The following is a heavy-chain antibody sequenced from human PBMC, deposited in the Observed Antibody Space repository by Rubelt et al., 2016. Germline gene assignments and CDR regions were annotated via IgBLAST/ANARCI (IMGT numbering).Heavy chain of an antibody. V-gene: IGHV3-23*01. CDR1: GFTFSYD. Sequence: EVQVLESGGGLVQPGGSLRLSCSASGFTFSYDVSWVRQAPGKGLEWVSGTSGRGTYTYSAESVKGRFTISRDTAKNTLYLQRISLRAEDTAVYYVTFGVFTQDYYGMDVWGQGTTVTVAS. CDR2: TSGRGTYT. CDR3: TFGVFTQDYYGMDV. J-gene: IGHJ6*02. D-gene: IGHD3-3*01.